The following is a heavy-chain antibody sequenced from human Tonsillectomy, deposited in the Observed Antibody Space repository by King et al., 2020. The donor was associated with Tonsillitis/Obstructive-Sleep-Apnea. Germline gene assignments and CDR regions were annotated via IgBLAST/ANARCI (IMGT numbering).Heavy chain of an antibody. CDR2: IFYSGST. Sequence: QLQESGPGLVKPSETLSLTCTVSGGSISSYYWSWIRQPPGKGLGWIGYIFYSGSTNYNPSLKSRVTISVDTSKNQFSLKLSSVTAADTAVYYCAREFGELSGWFDPWGQGTRVTVSS. V-gene: IGHV4-59*08. CDR3: AREFGELSGWFDP. D-gene: IGHD3-10*01. J-gene: IGHJ5*02. CDR1: GGSISSYY.